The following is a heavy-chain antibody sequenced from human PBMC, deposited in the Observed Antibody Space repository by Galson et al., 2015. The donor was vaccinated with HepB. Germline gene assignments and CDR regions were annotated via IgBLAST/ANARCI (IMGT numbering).Heavy chain of an antibody. J-gene: IGHJ4*02. Sequence: SLRLSCAASGFTFSRYAMHWVRQAPGKGLEWEAVISYDGSNKYYADSVKGRFTISRDNSKNTLYLQMNSLRAEDTAVYYCARVLVPAAMKPLDYWGQGTLVTVSS. D-gene: IGHD2-2*01. CDR2: ISYDGSNK. CDR1: GFTFSRYA. CDR3: ARVLVPAAMKPLDY. V-gene: IGHV3-30-3*01.